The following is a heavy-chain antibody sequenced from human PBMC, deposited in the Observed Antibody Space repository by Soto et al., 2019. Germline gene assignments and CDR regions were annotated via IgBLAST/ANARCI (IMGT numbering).Heavy chain of an antibody. CDR2: ISYDGSNK. CDR3: AAPGFAVVVTAIFDNAEYFQH. CDR1: GFTFSSYA. Sequence: TGGSLRLSCAASGFTFSSYAMHWVRQAPGKGLEWVAVISYDGSNKYYADSVKGRFTISRDNSKNTLYLQMNSLRAEDTAVYYCAAPGFAVVVTAIFDNAEYFQHWGQGTPVTVSS. D-gene: IGHD2-21*02. V-gene: IGHV3-30-3*01. J-gene: IGHJ1*01.